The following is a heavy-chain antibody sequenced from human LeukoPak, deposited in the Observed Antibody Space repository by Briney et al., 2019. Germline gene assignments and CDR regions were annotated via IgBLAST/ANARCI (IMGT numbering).Heavy chain of an antibody. CDR3: ARGDSLSVGNHDYSNYVSWFDP. Sequence: GGSLRLSCAASGFTFSNAWMSWVRQAPGKGLEWVGRIKSKTDGGTTDYAAPVKGRFTISRDDSKNTLYLQMDSLKTEDTAVYYCARGDSLSVGNHDYSNYVSWFDPWGQGTLVTVSS. J-gene: IGHJ5*02. CDR2: IKSKTDGGTT. CDR1: GFTFSNAW. V-gene: IGHV3-15*01. D-gene: IGHD4-11*01.